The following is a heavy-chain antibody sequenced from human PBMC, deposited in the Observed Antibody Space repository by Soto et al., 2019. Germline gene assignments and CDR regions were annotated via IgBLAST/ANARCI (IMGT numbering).Heavy chain of an antibody. CDR2: IWNDGSNK. V-gene: IGHV3-33*01. CDR1: GFTFSSYG. Sequence: QVQLVESGGGVVQPGRSLRLSCAASGFTFSSYGMHWVRQAPGQGLEWVAVIWNDGSNKYYADSVKGRFTISRDNSKNTLYLQMNSLRADDTAVYYCARRPGLDYWGQGTLVTVSS. J-gene: IGHJ4*02. CDR3: ARRPGLDY.